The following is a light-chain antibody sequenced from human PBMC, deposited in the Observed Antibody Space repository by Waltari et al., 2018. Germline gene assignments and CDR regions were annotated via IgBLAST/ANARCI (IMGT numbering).Light chain of an antibody. CDR3: QQYRSSPWT. Sequence: EIVLTQSPGTLSLSPGERATLPCRASQSIGSNYLAWYQQRPGQAPRLLIYASSSRATGVPDRCSGSGSGTDFSLTISRLEPEDFGVYYCQQYRSSPWTFGQGTKVEIK. CDR1: QSIGSNY. CDR2: ASS. V-gene: IGKV3-20*01. J-gene: IGKJ1*01.